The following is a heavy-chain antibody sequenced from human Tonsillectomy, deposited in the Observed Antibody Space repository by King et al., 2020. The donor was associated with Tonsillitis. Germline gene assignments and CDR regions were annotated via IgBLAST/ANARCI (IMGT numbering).Heavy chain of an antibody. CDR3: ARRSMAVSGDAFDV. CDR1: GYSFTTYW. CDR2: IDPSDSYT. Sequence: VQLVESGAEVKKPGESLRISCKDSGYSFTTYWISWVRHLPGKGLEWVGKIDPSDSYTSYSPSFQGHVTISGDKSISTAYLQWSSLKASDTAMYYCARRSMAVSGDAFDVWGQGTMVTVSS. J-gene: IGHJ3*01. V-gene: IGHV5-10-1*03. D-gene: IGHD6-19*01.